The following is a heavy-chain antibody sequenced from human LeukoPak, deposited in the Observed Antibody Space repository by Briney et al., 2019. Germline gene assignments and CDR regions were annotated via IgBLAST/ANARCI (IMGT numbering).Heavy chain of an antibody. Sequence: SETLSLTCTVSGCSISSHYWSWLRQPPGKGLEWIGYIYNSGSTNYNPSLKSRVTISVDTSKNQSSLKLSSVTAADTAVYYCARHAGEITRFDYWGQGTLVTVSS. D-gene: IGHD3-16*01. V-gene: IGHV4-59*08. CDR2: IYNSGST. CDR1: GCSISSHY. J-gene: IGHJ4*02. CDR3: ARHAGEITRFDY.